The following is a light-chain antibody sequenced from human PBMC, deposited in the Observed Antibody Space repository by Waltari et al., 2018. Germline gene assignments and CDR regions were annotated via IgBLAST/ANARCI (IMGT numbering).Light chain of an antibody. CDR2: GST. CDR3: QSYDNMVHGCV. CDR1: TSNIGAFP. Sequence: QSVLTQPPSVSGAPGQRVTISCSGATSNIGAFPVHWYQKSPGAAPKLLIYGSTNRPAGVPDRFSGSKSDTSASLVITGLQVEDEGDFYCQSYDNMVHGCVFGTGTKVIV. V-gene: IGLV1-40*02. J-gene: IGLJ1*01.